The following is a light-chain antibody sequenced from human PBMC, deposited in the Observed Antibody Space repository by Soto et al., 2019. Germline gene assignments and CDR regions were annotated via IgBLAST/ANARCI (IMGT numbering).Light chain of an antibody. CDR2: GAS. CDR3: QQYDSVFT. Sequence: EIVMTQSPATLSVSPGERATLSCRASQSVSSNLAWYQQKPGQAPRLLIYGASTRAAGIPARFSGSGSGTDFTFTISSLQAEDIATYFCQQYDSVFTFGQGTRLEIK. J-gene: IGKJ5*01. CDR1: QSVSSN. V-gene: IGKV3-15*01.